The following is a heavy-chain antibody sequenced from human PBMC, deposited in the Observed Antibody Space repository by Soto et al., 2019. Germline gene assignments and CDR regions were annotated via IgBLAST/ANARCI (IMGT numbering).Heavy chain of an antibody. D-gene: IGHD5-12*01. CDR3: ARSGYSGYKFH. CDR2: ISGSGGST. V-gene: IGHV3-23*01. CDR1: GFTFSSYA. Sequence: GGSLRLSWAASGFTFSSYAMIWVRQAPGKGLEWVSAISGSGGSTYYADSVKGRFTISRDNSKNTLYLQMNSLRAEDTAVYYCARSGYSGYKFHWGQGTLVTVSS. J-gene: IGHJ4*02.